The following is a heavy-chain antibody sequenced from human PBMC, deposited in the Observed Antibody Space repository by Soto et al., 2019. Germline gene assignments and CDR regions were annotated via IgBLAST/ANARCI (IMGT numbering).Heavy chain of an antibody. V-gene: IGHV4-31*03. CDR3: ARGSQPYYYDSSGYHNWFDP. CDR2: IYYSGST. Sequence: QVQLQESGPGLVKPSQTLSLTCTVSGGSISSGGYYWSWIRQHPGKGLEWIGYIYYSGSTYYNPPLKSRVTISVDTSKNQFSLKLSSVTAADTAVYYCARGSQPYYYDSSGYHNWFDPWGQGTLVTVSS. D-gene: IGHD3-22*01. J-gene: IGHJ5*02. CDR1: GGSISSGGYY.